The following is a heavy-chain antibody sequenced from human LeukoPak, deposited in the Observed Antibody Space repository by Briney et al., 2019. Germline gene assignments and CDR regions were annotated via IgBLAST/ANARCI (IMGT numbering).Heavy chain of an antibody. CDR2: IRYDGSNK. Sequence: GGSLRLSCAASGFTFSSYNMHWVRQAPGKGLEWVAFIRYDGSNKYYADSVKGRFTISRDNSKNTLYLQMNSLRTEDTAVYYCAKASTYYNDSSGHYYYYYYMDVWGKGTTVTISS. CDR1: GFTFSSYN. J-gene: IGHJ6*03. V-gene: IGHV3-30*02. D-gene: IGHD3-22*01. CDR3: AKASTYYNDSSGHYYYYYYMDV.